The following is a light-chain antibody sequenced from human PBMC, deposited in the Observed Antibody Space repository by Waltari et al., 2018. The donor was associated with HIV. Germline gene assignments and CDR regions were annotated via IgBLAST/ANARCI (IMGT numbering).Light chain of an antibody. J-gene: IGKJ2*03. CDR2: WAS. V-gene: IGKV4-1*01. Sequence: DIVMTQSPDSLAVSLGERASINCKSSQTVLYHSNNTNYLAWYQQKPGQPPKLLFYWASTRQSGVPDRFSGSGSGTDFTLTISSLQAEDVAVYYCQQYYDTFHSFGQGTKLEIK. CDR3: QQYYDTFHS. CDR1: QTVLYHSNNTNY.